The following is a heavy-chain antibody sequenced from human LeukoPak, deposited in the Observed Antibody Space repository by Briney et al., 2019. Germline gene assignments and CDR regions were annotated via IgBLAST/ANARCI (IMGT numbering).Heavy chain of an antibody. CDR2: ISSSGSTI. D-gene: IGHD2-2*03. CDR3: ASDFGYCSSTSCPPVLDY. CDR1: GFTFSDYY. V-gene: IGHV3-11*01. Sequence: GGSLRLSCAASGFTFSDYYMSWIRQAPGKGLEWVSYISSSGSTIYYADSVKGRFTISGDNAKNSLYLQMNSLRAEDTAVYYCASDFGYCSSTSCPPVLDYWGQGTLVTVSS. J-gene: IGHJ4*02.